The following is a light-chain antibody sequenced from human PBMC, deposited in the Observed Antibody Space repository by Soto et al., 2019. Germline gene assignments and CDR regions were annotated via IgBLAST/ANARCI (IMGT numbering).Light chain of an antibody. J-gene: IGLJ1*01. CDR2: AVS. CDR1: SSDVGAYNS. Sequence: QSVLTQPASVSGSPGQSIAISCTGTSSDVGAYNSVSWYQQHPGKAPKLMIYAVSNRPSGVSDRFSGSKSGNTASLTISGLQPEDEADYYCSSLATKRGDVFGTGTKVTVL. V-gene: IGLV2-14*01. CDR3: SSLATKRGDV.